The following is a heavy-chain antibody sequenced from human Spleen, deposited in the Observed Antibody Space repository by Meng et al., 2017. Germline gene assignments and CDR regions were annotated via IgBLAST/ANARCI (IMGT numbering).Heavy chain of an antibody. CDR1: GYRFASFF. D-gene: IGHD4-17*01. CDR2: INPSGGST. CDR3: ARGGSTMVTTWFDP. V-gene: IGHV1-46*01. Sequence: QVQLVQSGAEVKKPGASVKISCKASGYRFASFFMHWVRQAPGQGLEWMGVINPSGGSTDYAQNFQGRVTMTSDSFTSTVYMEVNNLRSDDTAMYYCARGGSTMVTTWFDPWGQGTLVTVSS. J-gene: IGHJ5*02.